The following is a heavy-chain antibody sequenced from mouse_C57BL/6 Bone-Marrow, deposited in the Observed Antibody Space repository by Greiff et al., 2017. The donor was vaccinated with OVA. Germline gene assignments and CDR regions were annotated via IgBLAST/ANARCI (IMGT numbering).Heavy chain of an antibody. D-gene: IGHD2-2*01. J-gene: IGHJ4*01. V-gene: IGHV1-19*01. Sequence: EVQLQQSGPVLVKPGASVKMSCKASGYTFTDYYMNWVKQSHGKSLEWIGVINPYNGGTSYNQKFKGKATLTVDKSSSTAYMELNSLTSEDSAVYYCARSPLWLRHAMDYWGQGTSVTVSS. CDR1: GYTFTDYY. CDR2: INPYNGGT. CDR3: ARSPLWLRHAMDY.